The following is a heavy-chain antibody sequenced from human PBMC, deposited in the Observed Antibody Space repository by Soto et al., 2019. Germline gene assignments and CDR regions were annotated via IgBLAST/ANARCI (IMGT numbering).Heavy chain of an antibody. CDR3: ARGRYSSSSAGWYFDL. CDR1: GGTFSSYA. D-gene: IGHD6-6*01. V-gene: IGHV1-69*01. Sequence: QVQLVQSGAEVKKPGSSVKVSCKASGGTFSSYAISWVRQAPGQGLEWMGGIIPIFGTANYAQKFQGRVTITADESTSTGYMELSSLRSEDTAVYYCARGRYSSSSAGWYFDLWGRGTLVTVSS. J-gene: IGHJ2*01. CDR2: IIPIFGTA.